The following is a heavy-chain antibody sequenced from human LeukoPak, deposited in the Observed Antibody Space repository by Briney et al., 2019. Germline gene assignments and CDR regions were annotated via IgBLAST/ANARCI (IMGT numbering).Heavy chain of an antibody. CDR2: IYHSGST. D-gene: IGHD2-8*01. J-gene: IGHJ6*03. V-gene: IGHV4-38-2*02. CDR1: GYSISSGYY. Sequence: PETLSLTCTVSGYSISSGYYWGWIRQPPGKGLEWIGSIYHSGSTYYNPSLKSRVTISVDTSKNQFSLKLSSVTAADTAVYYCARGLYASLYYYYYYMDVWDKGTTVTVSS. CDR3: ARGLYASLYYYYYYMDV.